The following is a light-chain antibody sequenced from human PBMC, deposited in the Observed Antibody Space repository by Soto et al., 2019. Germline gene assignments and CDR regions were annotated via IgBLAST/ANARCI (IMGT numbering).Light chain of an antibody. Sequence: EIVLTQSPGTLSLSPGESATLSCKASQSVSSSSLNWYQQKPGQAPRLLIYGASSRATGIPDRFSGSGSGTDFTLSISRLEPEDFAVYYCQQYGSSLSTFGQGTKLEIK. CDR3: QQYGSSLST. CDR1: QSVSSSS. CDR2: GAS. J-gene: IGKJ2*01. V-gene: IGKV3-20*01.